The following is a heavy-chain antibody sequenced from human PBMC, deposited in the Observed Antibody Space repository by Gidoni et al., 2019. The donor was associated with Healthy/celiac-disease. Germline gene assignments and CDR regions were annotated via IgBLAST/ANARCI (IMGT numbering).Heavy chain of an antibody. CDR3: ARHLGLYSRPIDY. J-gene: IGHJ4*02. CDR1: GGSISSSSYY. D-gene: IGHD6-13*01. CDR2: IYYSGST. V-gene: IGHV4-39*01. Sequence: QLHLQESGPGLEKPPETLSLTCTVPGGSISSSSYYWGWFRQPPGKGLVWIGSIYYSGSTYYNPSLKSRVTISVDTSKNQFSLKLSSVTAADTAVYYCARHLGLYSRPIDYWGQGTLVTVSS.